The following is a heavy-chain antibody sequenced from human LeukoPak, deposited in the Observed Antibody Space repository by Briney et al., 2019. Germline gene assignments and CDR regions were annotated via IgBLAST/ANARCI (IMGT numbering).Heavy chain of an antibody. J-gene: IGHJ4*02. D-gene: IGHD4-11*01. CDR2: IFYSGTT. CDR1: GGSISSYY. CDR3: AEDSNIARFFN. Sequence: KSSETLSLTCTVSGGSISSYYWSWIRQPPGKGLEWIGYIFYSGTTNYNPSLKSRVTISVDKSKNQFSLKLTSLTAADTAVYFCAEDSNIARFFNWGQGTLVTVSS. V-gene: IGHV4-59*12.